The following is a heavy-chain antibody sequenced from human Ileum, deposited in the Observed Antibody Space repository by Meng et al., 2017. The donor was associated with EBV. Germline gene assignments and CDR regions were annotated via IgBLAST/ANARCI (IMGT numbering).Heavy chain of an antibody. CDR1: GDSVSGSDW. V-gene: IGHV4-4*02. J-gene: IGHJ4*02. Sequence: QVQLQEAGPGWVKPSGTLSLTCAVSGDSVSGSDWWSWVGQPPGKGLEWIGEVYHDGATNYHPSLKSRVTISLDKSKNEVNLHLNSLTAADMAVYFCARSSPIVRGLDYWGQGTLVTVSS. D-gene: IGHD3-10*01. CDR3: ARSSPIVRGLDY. CDR2: VYHDGAT.